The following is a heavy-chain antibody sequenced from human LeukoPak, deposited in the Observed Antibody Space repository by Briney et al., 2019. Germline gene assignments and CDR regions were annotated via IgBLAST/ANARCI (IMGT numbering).Heavy chain of an antibody. CDR1: GFTVSNSY. CDR2: IYSSGGT. D-gene: IGHD6-19*01. J-gene: IGHJ4*02. V-gene: IGHV3-53*01. Sequence: PGGSLRLSCAASGFTVSNSYMSWVRQAPGKGLEWVSVIYSSGGTFYSEFVKGRFTISRDYSKNTLYLQMNSLRADDTAMYYCARDSNGPAFWGQGTLVTVSS. CDR3: ARDSNGPAF.